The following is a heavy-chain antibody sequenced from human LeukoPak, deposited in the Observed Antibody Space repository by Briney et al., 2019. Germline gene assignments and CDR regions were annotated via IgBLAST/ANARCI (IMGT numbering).Heavy chain of an antibody. Sequence: SETLSLTCTVSGGSISSYYWSWIRQPPGKGLEWIGYIYYSGSTNYNPSLKSRVTMSVDTSKNQFSLKLSSVTAADTAVYYCARDLPYYDSSGYPHYYYYYGMDVWGQGTTVTVSS. D-gene: IGHD3-22*01. J-gene: IGHJ6*02. CDR1: GGSISSYY. CDR3: ARDLPYYDSSGYPHYYYYYGMDV. CDR2: IYYSGST. V-gene: IGHV4-59*12.